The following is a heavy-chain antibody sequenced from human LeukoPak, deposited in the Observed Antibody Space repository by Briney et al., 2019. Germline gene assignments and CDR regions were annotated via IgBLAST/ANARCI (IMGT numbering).Heavy chain of an antibody. J-gene: IGHJ4*02. CDR3: AREPYYYDSSGYYPSALDY. Sequence: GGSLRLSCAASGFTFTTYWMSWVRQLPGKGLEWVANINQDGTEKYYVDSVKGRFTISRDNAKNSLNLQMNSLRAEDTAVYYCAREPYYYDSSGYYPSALDYWGQGTLVTVPS. D-gene: IGHD3-22*01. V-gene: IGHV3-7*03. CDR2: INQDGTEK. CDR1: GFTFTTYW.